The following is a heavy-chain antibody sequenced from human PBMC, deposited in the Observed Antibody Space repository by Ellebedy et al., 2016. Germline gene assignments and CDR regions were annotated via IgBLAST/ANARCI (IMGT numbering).Heavy chain of an antibody. CDR1: GFTFSSYA. J-gene: IGHJ4*02. V-gene: IGHV3-23*01. CDR3: ARGGSGWRSFDY. D-gene: IGHD6-19*01. CDR2: ISGSGGST. Sequence: GESLKISCAASGFTFSSYAMSWVRQAPGKGLEWVSAISGSGGSTYYADSVKGRFTISRDNSKNTLYLQMNSLTTEDTAVYYCARGGSGWRSFDYWGQGTQVTVSS.